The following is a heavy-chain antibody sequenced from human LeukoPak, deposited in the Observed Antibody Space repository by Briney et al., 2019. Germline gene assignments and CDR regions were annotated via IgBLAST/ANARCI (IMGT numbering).Heavy chain of an antibody. J-gene: IGHJ3*02. CDR2: IYYSGST. CDR3: ARQSTRYCSGGSCYSNSAFDI. Sequence: PSETLSLTCSVSGGSISSYYWSWIRQPPGKGLEWIGNIYYSGSTNYNPSLKSRVTISVDTSKNQFSLKLSSVTAADTAVYYCARQSTRYCSGGSCYSNSAFDIWGQGQWSPSLQ. V-gene: IGHV4-59*08. CDR1: GGSISSYY. D-gene: IGHD2-15*01.